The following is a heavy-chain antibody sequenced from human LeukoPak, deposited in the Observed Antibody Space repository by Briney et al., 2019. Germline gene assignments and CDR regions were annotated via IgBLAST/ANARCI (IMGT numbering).Heavy chain of an antibody. D-gene: IGHD1-20*01. CDR3: ARDNWIEAHYFDY. J-gene: IGHJ4*02. V-gene: IGHV3-30*04. CDR2: ISYDGSIN. CDR1: GFTFSSYA. Sequence: GGSLRLSCAASGFTFSSYAMHWVRQAPGKGLEWVALISYDGSINDYADSVKGRFTISRDNSKNTLYLQMNSLRADDTAMYYCARDNWIEAHYFDYWGQGTLVTVSS.